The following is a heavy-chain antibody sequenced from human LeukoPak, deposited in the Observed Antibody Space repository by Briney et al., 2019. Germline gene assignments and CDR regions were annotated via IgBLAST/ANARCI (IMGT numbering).Heavy chain of an antibody. CDR3: ARPVLRLSGAFEF. V-gene: IGHV1-2*02. D-gene: IGHD3-16*01. Sequence: SVKVSCKASGYTFTDYNIHRVRQAPGQGLEWMGWISPNTGGTKYAQGFQGRVTVTRDTSISTAYMELSRLRSDDTAMYYCARPVLRLSGAFEFWGQGTPVIVSS. CDR2: ISPNTGGT. CDR1: GYTFTDYN. J-gene: IGHJ4*02.